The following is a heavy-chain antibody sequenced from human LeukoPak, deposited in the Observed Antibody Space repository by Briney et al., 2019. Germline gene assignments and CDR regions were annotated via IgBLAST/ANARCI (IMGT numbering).Heavy chain of an antibody. Sequence: GASVKVSCKASGYTFTGYYMHWVRQAPGQGLEWMGWINPNSGGTNYAQKFQGRVTMTRYTSISTAYMELSSLRSDDTAVYYCARRGSHCSGSSCYGTFDYWGQGTLVTVSS. D-gene: IGHD2-15*01. CDR3: ARRGSHCSGSSCYGTFDY. J-gene: IGHJ4*02. V-gene: IGHV1-2*02. CDR1: GYTFTGYY. CDR2: INPNSGGT.